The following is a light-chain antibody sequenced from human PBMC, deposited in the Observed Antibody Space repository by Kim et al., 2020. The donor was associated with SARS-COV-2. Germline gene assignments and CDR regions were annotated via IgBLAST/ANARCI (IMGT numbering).Light chain of an antibody. V-gene: IGKV1-5*01. CDR3: QQYNSLSSVT. Sequence: GDRVTITCRASQTINIWLAWYQQKPGKAPKLLISDASTLESGVPSRFTGSGSGTECTLTISSLQPDEFATYYCQQYNSLSSVTFGQGTKRE. CDR2: DAS. CDR1: QTINIW. J-gene: IGKJ2*01.